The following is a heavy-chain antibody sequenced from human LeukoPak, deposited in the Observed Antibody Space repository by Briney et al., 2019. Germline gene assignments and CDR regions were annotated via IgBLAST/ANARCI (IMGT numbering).Heavy chain of an antibody. CDR1: GASFNTGDYY. CDR3: ARGAPPDS. CDR2: IYNSGST. J-gene: IGHJ4*02. Sequence: SETLSLTCIVSGASFNTGDYYWNWIRQHPGKGLEWIGYIYNSGSTYYNPSLKSRVTISEDTSKNHFSLRLTSVTAADSAVYYCARGAPPDSWGQGTLVTVSS. V-gene: IGHV4-31*03.